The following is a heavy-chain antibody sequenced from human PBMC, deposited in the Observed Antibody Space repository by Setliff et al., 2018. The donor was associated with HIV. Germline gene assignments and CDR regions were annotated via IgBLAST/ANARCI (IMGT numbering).Heavy chain of an antibody. Sequence: TSETLSLTCTVSGGSISTYYWSWIRQPPGKGLEWIGYIYTSGSTNYNPSLKTRVTISIDTSKKQVSLNVSSVTAADTAVYYCARGWGHDGFDFWGQGTMVTVSS. J-gene: IGHJ3*01. CDR3: ARGWGHDGFDF. CDR2: IYTSGST. V-gene: IGHV4-4*09. D-gene: IGHD6-19*01. CDR1: GGSISTYY.